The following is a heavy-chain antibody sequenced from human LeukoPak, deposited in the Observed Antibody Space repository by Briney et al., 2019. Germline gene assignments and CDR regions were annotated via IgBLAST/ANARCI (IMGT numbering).Heavy chain of an antibody. CDR3: ATERPGIAAAGTLNWFDP. CDR2: FDPEDGET. J-gene: IGHJ5*02. Sequence: ASVKVSCRVSGYTLTELSMHWVRQAPGEGLEWMGGFDPEDGETIYAQKFQGRVTMTEDTSTDTAYMELSSLRSEDTAVYYCATERPGIAAAGTLNWFDPWGQGTLVTVST. CDR1: GYTLTELS. D-gene: IGHD6-13*01. V-gene: IGHV1-24*01.